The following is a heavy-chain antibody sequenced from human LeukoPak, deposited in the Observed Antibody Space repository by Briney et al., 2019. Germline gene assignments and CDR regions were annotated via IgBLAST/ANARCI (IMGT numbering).Heavy chain of an antibody. CDR1: GFTFSSYA. V-gene: IGHV3-23*01. CDR2: ISGSGGGT. D-gene: IGHD2-2*01. J-gene: IGHJ4*02. Sequence: PGGSLRLSCAASGFTFSSYAMSWVRQAPGKGLEWVSGISGSGGGTYCADSVKGRFAISRDNSKNTLSLQMNSLRAEDTAVYYCAKDGYCSSTNCYPAPYWGQGTLVTVSS. CDR3: AKDGYCSSTNCYPAPY.